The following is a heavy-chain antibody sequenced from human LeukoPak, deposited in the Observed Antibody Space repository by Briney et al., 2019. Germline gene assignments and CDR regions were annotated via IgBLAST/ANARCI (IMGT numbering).Heavy chain of an antibody. J-gene: IGHJ4*02. Sequence: GGSLRLSCAASGFTFSSFAMSWVRQAPGKGLEWVSAISGSGGTTYYADSVKGRFTISRDNSKNTLYLQMNSLRAEDTAVYYCAKGGGWSPAVLFDFWGQGTLVTVSS. CDR2: ISGSGGTT. CDR1: GFTFSSFA. D-gene: IGHD6-19*01. V-gene: IGHV3-23*01. CDR3: AKGGGWSPAVLFDF.